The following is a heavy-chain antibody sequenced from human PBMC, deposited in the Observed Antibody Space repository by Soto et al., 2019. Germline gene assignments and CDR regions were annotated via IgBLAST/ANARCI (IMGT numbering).Heavy chain of an antibody. CDR3: ARADEGGSDCDLGY. V-gene: IGHV3-30-3*01. CDR1: GFTFSRYT. CDR2: ISDDGNNK. J-gene: IGHJ4*02. Sequence: QVQLVESGGGVVQPGRSLRLSCAASGFTFSRYTMHWVRQAPGKGLEWMAFISDDGNNKYYADSVKGQFTISRDNSKNPMHLQMHSLRTEATAVYYCARADEGGSDCDLGYWGQGTLVTVSS. D-gene: IGHD3-10*01.